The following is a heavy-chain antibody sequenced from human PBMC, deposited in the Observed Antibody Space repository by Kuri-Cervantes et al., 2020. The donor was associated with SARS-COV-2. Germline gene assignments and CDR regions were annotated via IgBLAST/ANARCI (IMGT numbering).Heavy chain of an antibody. CDR1: GFSLSNARMG. CDR3: AHRRLQIAAAGFDY. CDR2: IFSNDEK. V-gene: IGHV2-26*01. Sequence: SGPTLVKPTETLTLTCTVSGFSLSNARMGVSWIRQPPGKALEWLAHIFSNDEKSYSTSLKSRLTISKDTSKSQVVLTMTNMDPVDTATYYCAHRRLQIAAAGFDYWGQGTLVTVSS. D-gene: IGHD6-13*01. J-gene: IGHJ4*02.